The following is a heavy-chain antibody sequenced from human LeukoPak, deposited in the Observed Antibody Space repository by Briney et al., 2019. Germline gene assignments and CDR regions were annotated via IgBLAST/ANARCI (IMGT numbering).Heavy chain of an antibody. CDR2: ISTSSNTI. J-gene: IGHJ4*02. V-gene: IGHV3-48*04. CDR3: AREQAGYFDN. Sequence: GGSLRLSCAASGFTFSSYWMSWVRQAPGKGLEWISYISTSSNTIDYADSVKGRFTISRDNAKNSLYLQMNSLRVEDTAVYYCAREQAGYFDNWGQGTLVTVSS. CDR1: GFTFSSYW.